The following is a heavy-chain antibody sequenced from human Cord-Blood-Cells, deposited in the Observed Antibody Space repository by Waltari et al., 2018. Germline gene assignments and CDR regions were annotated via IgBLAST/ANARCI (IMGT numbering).Heavy chain of an antibody. V-gene: IGHV4-39*01. Sequence: QLQLQESGPGLVTPSEPLSLTCTVSGCSISSSSYYWGWIRQPQGKGLEWIGSIYYSGSTYYNPSLKSRVTISVDTSKNQFSLKLSSVTAADTAVYYCARRGIAAAGDAFDIWGQGTMVTVSS. CDR1: GCSISSSSYY. D-gene: IGHD6-13*01. J-gene: IGHJ3*02. CDR3: ARRGIAAAGDAFDI. CDR2: IYYSGST.